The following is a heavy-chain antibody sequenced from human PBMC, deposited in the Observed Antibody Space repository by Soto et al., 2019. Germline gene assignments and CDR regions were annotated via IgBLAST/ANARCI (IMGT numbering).Heavy chain of an antibody. CDR1: GYSLTNGYY. CDR3: ARARIVVAGTIVDY. Sequence: PSETLSLTCAVSGYSLTNGYYCGWIRQPPGKGLEWIGSIYHSGDTYYNPSLKSRVTISVDTSKNHFSLKLTSATAADTAVYYCARARIVVAGTIVDYWGQGTLVTVSS. J-gene: IGHJ4*02. V-gene: IGHV4-38-2*01. CDR2: IYHSGDT. D-gene: IGHD6-19*01.